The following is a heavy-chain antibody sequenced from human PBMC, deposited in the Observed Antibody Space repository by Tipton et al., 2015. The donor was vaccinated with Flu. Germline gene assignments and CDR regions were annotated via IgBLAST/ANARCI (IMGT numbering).Heavy chain of an antibody. J-gene: IGHJ4*02. CDR1: GYTFKSYG. Sequence: QVQLVQSGPEVKKPGASVRVSCKASGYTFKSYGIAWVRQAPGQGLEWVGWITPHNGNTDYARSLQGRVIMTTDTSTGTVYMELGSLRSDDTAVYYCARGVYYCDTIGYYFPFDFWGQGTLVTVSS. CDR3: ARGVYYCDTIGYYFPFDF. V-gene: IGHV1-18*01. D-gene: IGHD3-22*01. CDR2: ITPHNGNT.